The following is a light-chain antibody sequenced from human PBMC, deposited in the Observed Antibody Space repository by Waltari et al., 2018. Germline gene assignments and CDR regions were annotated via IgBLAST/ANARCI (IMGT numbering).Light chain of an antibody. J-gene: IGLJ2*01. CDR2: GNK. Sequence: QSVLTQPPSVSGAPGQRVTISCTGSSSNPGAGPDVHCYPFRPGAAPKLLIYGNKNRPSVVSDRFSGSKSGTSASLVVTGLQAGDEAVYYCQSYVSTHVVFGGGTQLTVL. V-gene: IGLV1-40*01. CDR1: SSNPGAGPD. CDR3: QSYVSTHVV.